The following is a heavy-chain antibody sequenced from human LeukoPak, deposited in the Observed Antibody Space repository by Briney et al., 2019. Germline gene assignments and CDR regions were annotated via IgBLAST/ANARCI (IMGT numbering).Heavy chain of an antibody. J-gene: IGHJ5*02. V-gene: IGHV4-34*01. D-gene: IGHD1-26*01. CDR2: INHSGST. CDR1: GGSFSGYY. Sequence: SETLSLTCAVYGGSFSGYYWSWIRQPPGKGLEWIGEINHSGSTNYNPSLKSRVTISVDTSKNQFSLKLSSVTAADTAVYYCAKSKPLSLVGARWFDPWGQGTPVTVSS. CDR3: AKSKPLSLVGARWFDP.